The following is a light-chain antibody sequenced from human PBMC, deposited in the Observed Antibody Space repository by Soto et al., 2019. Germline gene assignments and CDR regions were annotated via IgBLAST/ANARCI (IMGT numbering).Light chain of an antibody. CDR2: GAS. Sequence: EIVMTQSPGTLSLSPGEPATLSCRASQSVSSNYVAWFHQKPGQAPRLLIYGASSRATGVPDRFSGSGSGTDFTLTISRLEPEDFAVYYCQQYGRSPFTFGPGTKVDIK. CDR3: QQYGRSPFT. J-gene: IGKJ3*01. CDR1: QSVSSNY. V-gene: IGKV3-20*01.